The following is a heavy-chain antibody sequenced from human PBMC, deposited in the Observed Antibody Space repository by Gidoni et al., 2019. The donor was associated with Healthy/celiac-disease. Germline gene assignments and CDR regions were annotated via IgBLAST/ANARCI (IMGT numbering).Heavy chain of an antibody. D-gene: IGHD6-13*01. CDR1: GYTFTSYD. V-gene: IGHV1-8*01. J-gene: IGHJ6*02. CDR3: ASGVYSSSFSLRLYYYYYYGMDV. Sequence: QVQLVQSGAEVKKPGASVKVSCKASGYTFTSYDINWVRQATGQGLEWMGWMNPNSGNTGYAQKFQGRVTMTRNTSISTAYMELSSLRSEDTAVYYCASGVYSSSFSLRLYYYYYYGMDVWGQGTTVTVSS. CDR2: MNPNSGNT.